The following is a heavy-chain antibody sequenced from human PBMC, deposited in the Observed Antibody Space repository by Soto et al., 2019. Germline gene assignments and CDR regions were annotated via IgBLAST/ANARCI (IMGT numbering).Heavy chain of an antibody. CDR1: GGTFSSYA. CDR3: AAEYCSSTSCYNRGHD. CDR2: IIPIFGTA. D-gene: IGHD2-2*02. V-gene: IGHV1-69*01. Sequence: QVQLVQSGAEVKKPGSSVKVSCKASGGTFSSYAISWVRQAPGQGLEWMGGIIPIFGTANYAQKFQGRVTVTAGDSASTAYMELSSLRSEDTAVYYCAAEYCSSTSCYNRGHDWGQGTLVTVSS. J-gene: IGHJ4*02.